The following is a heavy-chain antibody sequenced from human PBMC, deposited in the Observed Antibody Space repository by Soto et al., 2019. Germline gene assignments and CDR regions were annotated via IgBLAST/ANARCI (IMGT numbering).Heavy chain of an antibody. D-gene: IGHD4-17*01. CDR3: ARDGRRDYVGYYYYYYMDV. CDR2: INPNSGGT. V-gene: IGHV1-2*04. J-gene: IGHJ6*03. Sequence: ASVKVSCKASGYTFTGYYMHWVRQAPGQGLEWMGWINPNSGGTNYAQKFQGWVTMTRDTSISTAYMELSRLRSDDTAVYYCARDGRRDYVGYYYYYYMDVWGKGTTVTVSS. CDR1: GYTFTGYY.